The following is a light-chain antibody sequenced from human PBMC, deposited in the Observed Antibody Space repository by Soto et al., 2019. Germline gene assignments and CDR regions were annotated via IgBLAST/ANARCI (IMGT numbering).Light chain of an antibody. Sequence: QAVLTQPASVSGSPGQSITISCFGSDTDIGNYNYVSWYQQYPGKVPKLLIYEVVRRPSGISTRFSGSKSGTTASLTISGLQPEDEAHYYCSSYAGSINPYVFGTGTKVTVL. CDR3: SSYAGSINPYV. V-gene: IGLV2-14*01. CDR2: EVV. J-gene: IGLJ1*01. CDR1: DTDIGNYNY.